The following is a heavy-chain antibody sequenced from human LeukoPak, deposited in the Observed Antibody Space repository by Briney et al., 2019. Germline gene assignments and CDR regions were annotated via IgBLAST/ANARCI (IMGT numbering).Heavy chain of an antibody. CDR2: VNHSGST. Sequence: SETLSLTCAVYGGSFRGYYWSWIRQPPGKGLEWIGEVNHSGSTNYNPSLKSRVTISVDTSKNQFSLKLSSVTAADTAVYYCASTGSYDYVWGSYRHPYDYWGQGTLVTVSS. D-gene: IGHD3-16*02. V-gene: IGHV4-34*01. CDR1: GGSFRGYY. CDR3: ASTGSYDYVWGSYRHPYDY. J-gene: IGHJ4*02.